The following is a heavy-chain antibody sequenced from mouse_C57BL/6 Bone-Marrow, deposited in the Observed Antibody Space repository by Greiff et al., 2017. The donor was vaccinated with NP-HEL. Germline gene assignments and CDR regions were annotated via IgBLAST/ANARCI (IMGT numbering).Heavy chain of an antibody. Sequence: VQLQQSGPELVKPGASVKISCKASGYSFTGYYMNWVKQSPEKSLEWIGEINPSTGGTTYNQKFKATATLTVDKSSSTAYMQLKSLTSEDSAVYYCARSYYGSSYGYWGQGTTLTVSS. CDR1: GYSFTGYY. J-gene: IGHJ2*01. CDR2: INPSTGGT. V-gene: IGHV1-42*01. D-gene: IGHD1-1*01. CDR3: ARSYYGSSYGY.